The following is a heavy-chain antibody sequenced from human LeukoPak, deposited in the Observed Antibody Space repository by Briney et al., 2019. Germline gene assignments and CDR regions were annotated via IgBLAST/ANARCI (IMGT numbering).Heavy chain of an antibody. V-gene: IGHV1-18*01. J-gene: IGHJ6*03. CDR2: ISAYNGNT. CDR1: GCTFTSYG. Sequence: ASVKVSCKASGCTFTSYGISGVRPAPGQGLEWMGWISAYNGNTNYAQKLQGRVTMTTDTSTSKAYMERRSLRSDDTAVYYCARGVGDDYGLYYYYYMDVWGKGTTVTVSS. CDR3: ARGVGDDYGLYYYYYMDV. D-gene: IGHD4-17*01.